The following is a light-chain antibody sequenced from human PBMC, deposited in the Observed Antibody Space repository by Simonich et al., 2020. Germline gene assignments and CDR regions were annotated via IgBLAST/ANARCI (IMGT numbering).Light chain of an antibody. CDR2: EGS. CDR1: SSDVGSYNL. V-gene: IGLV2-23*01. CDR3: CSYAGSSTSVV. J-gene: IGLJ2*01. Sequence: QSALTQPASVSGSPGQSITISCTGTSSDVGSYNLVSWYQKHPGKAPKIMIYEGSKRPPGVSNRFSGPKSGNTASLTISGLQAEDEADYYCCSYAGSSTSVVFGGGTKLTVL.